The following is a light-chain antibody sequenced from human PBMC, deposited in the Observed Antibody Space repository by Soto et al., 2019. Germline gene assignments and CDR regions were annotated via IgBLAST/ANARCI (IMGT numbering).Light chain of an antibody. CDR2: AAS. Sequence: DIQMTQSPSTLSASVGDRVSITCRASQSISSWLAWYQQKPGKAPKLLIYAASSLQSGVPPRFSGSGSGTDFTLTISSLQPEDFATYYCQQSYITTWTFGQGTKVDIK. J-gene: IGKJ1*01. CDR3: QQSYITTWT. CDR1: QSISSW. V-gene: IGKV1-39*01.